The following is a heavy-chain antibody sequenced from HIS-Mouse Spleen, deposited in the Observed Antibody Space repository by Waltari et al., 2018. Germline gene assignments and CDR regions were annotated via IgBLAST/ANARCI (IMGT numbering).Heavy chain of an antibody. CDR2: ISSSSSYI. CDR3: ARARIVGATFDY. D-gene: IGHD1-26*01. V-gene: IGHV3-21*01. J-gene: IGHJ4*02. Sequence: EVQLVESGGGLVKPGGSLRLSCAASGFTFSSYSMNWVRQAPGKGLGWVSSISSSSSYIYYADSVKGRFTISRDNAKNSLYLQMNSLRAEDTAVYYCARARIVGATFDYWGQGTLVTVSS. CDR1: GFTFSSYS.